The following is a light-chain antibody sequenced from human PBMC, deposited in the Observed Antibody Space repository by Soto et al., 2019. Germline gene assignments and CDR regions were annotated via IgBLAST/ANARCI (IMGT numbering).Light chain of an antibody. J-gene: IGKJ1*01. CDR3: QQYGSSPT. CDR1: QSVSSNY. V-gene: IGKV3-20*01. CDR2: DVS. Sequence: DIVLTQSPGTLSLSPGERATLSCRSSQSVSSNYLAWYQQKPDQAPRLAIYDVSGRATGIPDRFSGSGSGTDFTLTISRLEPEDFAVYYCQQYGSSPTFGQGTKVEIK.